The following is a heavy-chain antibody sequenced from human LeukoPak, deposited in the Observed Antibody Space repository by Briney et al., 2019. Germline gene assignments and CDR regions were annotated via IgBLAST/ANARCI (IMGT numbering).Heavy chain of an antibody. CDR2: IYYSGST. Sequence: SETLSLTCTVSGGSISSGGYYWSWIRQHPGKGLEWIGYIYYSGSTYYNPSLKSRVTISVDTSKNQFSLKLSSVTAADTAVYYCARVRGSGSYYDYWGQGTLVTVFS. J-gene: IGHJ4*02. CDR1: GGSISSGGYY. V-gene: IGHV4-31*03. D-gene: IGHD3-10*01. CDR3: ARVRGSGSYYDY.